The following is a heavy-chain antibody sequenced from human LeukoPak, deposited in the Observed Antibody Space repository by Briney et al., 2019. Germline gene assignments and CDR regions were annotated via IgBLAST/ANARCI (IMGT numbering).Heavy chain of an antibody. Sequence: SVKVSCKASGFTFTSSAVQWVRQARGQRLEWMGWIVVGSGNTNYAQKFQERVTITRDMSTSTAYMELCSLRSEDTAVYYCAADRYCSGGSCYYFFDYWGQGTLVTVSS. J-gene: IGHJ4*02. D-gene: IGHD2-15*01. CDR3: AADRYCSGGSCYYFFDY. CDR2: IVVGSGNT. V-gene: IGHV1-58*01. CDR1: GFTFTSSA.